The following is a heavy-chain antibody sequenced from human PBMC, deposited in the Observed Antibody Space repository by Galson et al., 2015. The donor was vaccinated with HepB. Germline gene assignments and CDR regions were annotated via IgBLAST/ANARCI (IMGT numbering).Heavy chain of an antibody. Sequence: SLRLSCAASGFTFINYAMTWVRQAPGKGLEWVSEISGSGGNTYYADSVKGRFTTSRDNSMNTLYLQMNSLRAEDTAVYYCAKWVTSWYYFDYWGQGTLVTVSS. D-gene: IGHD2-2*01. CDR2: ISGSGGNT. CDR1: GFTFINYA. V-gene: IGHV3-23*01. J-gene: IGHJ4*02. CDR3: AKWVTSWYYFDY.